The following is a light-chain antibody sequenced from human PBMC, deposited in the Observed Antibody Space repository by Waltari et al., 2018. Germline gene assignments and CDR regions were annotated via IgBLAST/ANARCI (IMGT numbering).Light chain of an antibody. Sequence: AIQMTQSPSSLSASIGDSVTITCRASQGISSYLAWYQQKPGTAPKLLIYAASTLQSGVPSRFSGSGSGTDFTLTISCLQSEDFATYYCQQYYSYLPITFGQGTRLDLK. CDR3: QQYYSYLPIT. J-gene: IGKJ5*01. V-gene: IGKV1-8*01. CDR1: QGISSY. CDR2: AAS.